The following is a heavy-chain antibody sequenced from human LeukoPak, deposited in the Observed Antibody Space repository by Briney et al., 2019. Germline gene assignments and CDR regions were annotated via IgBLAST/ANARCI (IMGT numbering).Heavy chain of an antibody. V-gene: IGHV5-51*01. Sequence: GESLKISCKGSGYGFTTNWIGWVRQTPGKGLEWTGIIYPGDSDTRYSPSFQGQVTISADKSISTAYLQWSSLKASDTAMYYCARGTAWEDDAFDIWGQGTMVTVSS. D-gene: IGHD1-26*01. J-gene: IGHJ3*02. CDR1: GYGFTTNW. CDR3: ARGTAWEDDAFDI. CDR2: IYPGDSDT.